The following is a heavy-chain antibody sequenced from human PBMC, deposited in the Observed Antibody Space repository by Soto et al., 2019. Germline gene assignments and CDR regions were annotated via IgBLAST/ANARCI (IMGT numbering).Heavy chain of an antibody. CDR1: GGTFSTYA. J-gene: IGHJ4*02. CDR3: ARPKGTYSSGYYYFDF. Sequence: QVQLEQSGAEVKQPGSSVKVSCKTSGGTFSTYAINWVRQAPGQGLEWMGAIIPLFGTADYSQKFQGRVTITVDESTSTAYMELSSLRSDDTAVYFCARPKGTYSSGYYYFDFWGQGTLVTVSS. V-gene: IGHV1-69*01. CDR2: IIPLFGTA. D-gene: IGHD6-19*01.